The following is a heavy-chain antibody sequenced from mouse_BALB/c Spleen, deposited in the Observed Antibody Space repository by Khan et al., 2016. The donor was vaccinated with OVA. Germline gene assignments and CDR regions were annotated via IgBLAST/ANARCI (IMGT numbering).Heavy chain of an antibody. CDR3: ARSWAMDY. CDR1: GFTFSDYG. Sequence: EVKLVESGGGLVQPGGSRKLSCAASGFTFSDYGMAWVRQAPGKGPEWVAFISNLAYSIYYADTVTGRFTISRENFKNIQYLEMSSLRSEDTAMYYCARSWAMDYWGQGTSVSVSS. V-gene: IGHV5-15*02. CDR2: ISNLAYSI. J-gene: IGHJ4*01.